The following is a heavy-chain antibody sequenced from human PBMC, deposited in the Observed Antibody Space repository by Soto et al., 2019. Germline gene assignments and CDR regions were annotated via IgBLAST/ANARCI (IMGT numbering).Heavy chain of an antibody. CDR2: IYYSGST. D-gene: IGHD3-3*01. CDR3: ARHRGLFGVVIFDY. CDR1: GGSISSSSYY. V-gene: IGHV4-39*01. J-gene: IGHJ4*02. Sequence: QLQLQESGPGLVKPSETLSLTCTVSGGSISSSSYYWGWIRQPPXKGLEWIGSIYYSGSTYYNPSLKSRVTISVDTSKNPFSLKLSSVTAADTAVYYCARHRGLFGVVIFDYWGQGTLVTVSS.